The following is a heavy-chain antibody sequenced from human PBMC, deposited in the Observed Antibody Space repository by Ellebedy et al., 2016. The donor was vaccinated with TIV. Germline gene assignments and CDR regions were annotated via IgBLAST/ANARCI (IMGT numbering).Heavy chain of an antibody. Sequence: SVKVSXXASGGTFSSYTISWVRQAPGQGLEWMGGIIPIFGTANYAQKFQGRVTITADKSTSTAYMELSSLRSEDTAVYYCARDSELGVVIMRRILGLSFPDGHYYYYGMDVWGQGTTVTVSS. V-gene: IGHV1-69*06. CDR1: GGTFSSYT. CDR3: ARDSELGVVIMRRILGLSFPDGHYYYYGMDV. D-gene: IGHD3-3*01. J-gene: IGHJ6*02. CDR2: IIPIFGTA.